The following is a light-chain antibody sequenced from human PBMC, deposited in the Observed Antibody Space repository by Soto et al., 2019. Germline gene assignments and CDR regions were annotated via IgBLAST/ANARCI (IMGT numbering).Light chain of an antibody. J-gene: IGLJ3*02. CDR2: GRN. V-gene: IGLV1-40*01. CDR3: QSYDSSLPGWV. CDR1: SSNIGTNYD. Sequence: QSVLAQPPSMSGAPGQRVTISCTGTSSNIGTNYDVNWYQHLPGTAPKLLIYGRNNRPSGVPDRFSGSRSGTSASPAITGLQAEDEADYYCQSYDSSLPGWVFGGGTKLTVL.